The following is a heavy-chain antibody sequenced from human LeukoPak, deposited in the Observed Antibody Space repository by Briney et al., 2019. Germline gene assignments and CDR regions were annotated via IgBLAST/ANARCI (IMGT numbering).Heavy chain of an antibody. CDR3: AKGKNLPYSSGWYYKD. D-gene: IGHD6-19*01. J-gene: IGHJ4*02. Sequence: PGGSLRLSCAASEFTFSSYGMHWVRQAPGKGLEWVAIISYDGSNKYYADSVKGRFTISRDNSKNTLYLQMNSLRAEDTAVYYCAKGKNLPYSSGWYYKDWGQGTLVTVSS. CDR1: EFTFSSYG. V-gene: IGHV3-30*18. CDR2: ISYDGSNK.